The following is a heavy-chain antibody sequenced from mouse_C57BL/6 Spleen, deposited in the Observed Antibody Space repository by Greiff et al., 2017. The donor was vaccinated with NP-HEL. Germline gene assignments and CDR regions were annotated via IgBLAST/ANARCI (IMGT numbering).Heavy chain of an antibody. V-gene: IGHV1-64*01. D-gene: IGHD2-1*01. Sequence: QVQLQQPGAELVKPGASVKLSCKASGYTFTSYWMHWVKQRPGQGLEWIGMIHPNSGSTNYNEKFKSKATLTVDKSSSTAYMQLSSLTSEDSAVYYCARNYYLYAMDYWGQGTSVTVSS. J-gene: IGHJ4*01. CDR2: IHPNSGST. CDR3: ARNYYLYAMDY. CDR1: GYTFTSYW.